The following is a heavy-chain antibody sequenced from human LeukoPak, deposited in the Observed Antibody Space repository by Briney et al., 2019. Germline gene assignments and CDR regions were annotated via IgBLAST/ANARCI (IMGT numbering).Heavy chain of an antibody. Sequence: SETLSLTCSVSGGSISSYYWSWIRQPPGKGLEWIGYIYYSGSTNYNPSLKSRVTISVDTSKNQFSLKLSSVTAADTAVYYCAATLYDFCSAHYFDYWGQGTLVTVSS. CDR3: AATLYDFCSAHYFDY. D-gene: IGHD3-3*01. J-gene: IGHJ4*02. CDR2: IYYSGST. V-gene: IGHV4-59*01. CDR1: GGSISSYY.